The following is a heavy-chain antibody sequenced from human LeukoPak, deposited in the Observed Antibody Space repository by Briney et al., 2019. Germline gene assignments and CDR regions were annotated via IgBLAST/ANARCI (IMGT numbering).Heavy chain of an antibody. CDR1: GYSFTSHW. V-gene: IGHV5-51*01. D-gene: IGHD6-13*01. Sequence: GESLKISCKGSGYSFTSHWLGWVRQMPGKGLEWMGIIYSGDSDTRYRPLFQGQVPLSPDKSISTAYLQWSSLKAADTAMYYCARGRVYSSSSPPRPYYFEYWGQGTLVTVSS. CDR3: ARGRVYSSSSPPRPYYFEY. J-gene: IGHJ4*02. CDR2: IYSGDSDT.